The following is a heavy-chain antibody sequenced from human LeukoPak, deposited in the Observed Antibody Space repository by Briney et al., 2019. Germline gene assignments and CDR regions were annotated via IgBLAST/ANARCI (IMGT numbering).Heavy chain of an antibody. CDR2: ITPIFGTA. CDR3: ARASSDDTAMATPFAY. D-gene: IGHD5-18*01. CDR1: GGTFSNYA. V-gene: IGHV1-69*06. Sequence: SVKVSCKASGGTFSNYAINWVRQAPGQGLEWMGGITPIFGTANYLQKLQGRVTITADKSTSTAYMELSRLRSEDTAIYYCARASSDDTAMATPFAYWGQGTLVTVSS. J-gene: IGHJ4*02.